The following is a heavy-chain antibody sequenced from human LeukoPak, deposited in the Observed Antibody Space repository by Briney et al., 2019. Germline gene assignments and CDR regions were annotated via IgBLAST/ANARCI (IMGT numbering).Heavy chain of an antibody. CDR1: GFAFSVYA. Sequence: GGSLRLSCAASGFAFSVYAMSWLRQPPGKGLEWVSTINANSVSTSYAASVRGRFTISRDNAKDTVYLQLNRLSIDDTATYYCAKPISGGLAVTADWFRPWGQGTLVVVSS. CDR2: INANSVST. D-gene: IGHD6-19*01. V-gene: IGHV3-23*01. J-gene: IGHJ5*02. CDR3: AKPISGGLAVTADWFRP.